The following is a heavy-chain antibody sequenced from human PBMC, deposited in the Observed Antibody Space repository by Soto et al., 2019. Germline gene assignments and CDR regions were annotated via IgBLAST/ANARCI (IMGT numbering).Heavy chain of an antibody. D-gene: IGHD2-15*01. V-gene: IGHV3-74*01. J-gene: IGHJ5*02. CDR1: GFTFSNYW. CDR3: ARDGGGS. CDR2: INTDGSAT. Sequence: PGGSLRLSCAASGFTFSNYWMHWVRRLPGKGLVWVSRINTDGSATSYADSVKGRFTVSRDNARNMQYLQMNSLRAEDTALYFCARDGGGSWGQGTLVTVSS.